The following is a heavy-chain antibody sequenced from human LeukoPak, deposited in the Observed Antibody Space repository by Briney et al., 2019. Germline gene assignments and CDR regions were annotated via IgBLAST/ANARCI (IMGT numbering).Heavy chain of an antibody. D-gene: IGHD1-26*01. CDR3: AKVGEWELLQWFFDY. CDR2: IIPSFGTA. CDR1: GGTFSNYA. J-gene: IGHJ4*02. Sequence: SVKVSCKASGGTFSNYAISWVRQAPGQGLEWMGGIIPSFGTANYAQKFRGRVTITADKATRTAYMELSSLRAEDTAVYYCAKVGEWELLQWFFDYWGQGTLVTVSS. V-gene: IGHV1-69*06.